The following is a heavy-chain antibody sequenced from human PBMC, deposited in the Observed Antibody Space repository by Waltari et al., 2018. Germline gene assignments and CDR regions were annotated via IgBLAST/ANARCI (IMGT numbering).Heavy chain of an antibody. Sequence: QVQLVQSGAEVKKPGSSVKVSCKASGGTFSSYAISWVRPAPGQGLEWMGGIIPIFGTANYAQKFQGRVTITADEFTSTAYMELSSLRSEDTAVYYCARVVCSGGSCYSAGAFDIWGQGTMVTVSS. CDR2: IIPIFGTA. CDR1: GGTFSSYA. D-gene: IGHD2-15*01. J-gene: IGHJ3*02. CDR3: ARVVCSGGSCYSAGAFDI. V-gene: IGHV1-69*13.